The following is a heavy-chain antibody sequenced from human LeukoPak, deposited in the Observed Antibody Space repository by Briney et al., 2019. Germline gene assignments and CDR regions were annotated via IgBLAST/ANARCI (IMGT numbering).Heavy chain of an antibody. V-gene: IGHV7-4-1*02. J-gene: IGHJ4*02. D-gene: IGHD3-10*01. CDR3: VRGTQTPGMDY. CDR2: IDTTTGNP. Sequence: ASVKVSCKASGYPFSAHFLNWVRQAPGQGLEWMGNIDTTTGNPRYAQDFTGRFVFSLDTSVSTAYLQITSLKADDTAAYYCVRGTQTPGMDYWGQGTQVTVSS. CDR1: GYPFSAHF.